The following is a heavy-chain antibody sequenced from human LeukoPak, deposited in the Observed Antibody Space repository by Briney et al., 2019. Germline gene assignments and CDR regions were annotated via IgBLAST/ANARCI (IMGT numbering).Heavy chain of an antibody. V-gene: IGHV3-7*01. Sequence: GGSLRLSCAASGFTFSSYWMSWVRQAPGKELEWVANIKQDGSEKYYVDSVKGRFTISRDNAKNSLYLQMNSLRAEDTAVYYCARHQYYYGSGSYWHYYYGMDVWGQGTTVTVSS. J-gene: IGHJ6*02. D-gene: IGHD3-10*01. CDR1: GFTFSSYW. CDR3: ARHQYYYGSGSYWHYYYGMDV. CDR2: IKQDGSEK.